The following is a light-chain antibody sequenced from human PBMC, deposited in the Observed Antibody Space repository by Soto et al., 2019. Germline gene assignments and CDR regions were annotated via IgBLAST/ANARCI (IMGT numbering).Light chain of an antibody. J-gene: IGKJ1*01. CDR2: KAS. CDR3: QQYNSYT. V-gene: IGKV1-5*03. Sequence: DIQMTQSPSTLSASLGDRVTITCRASQSISSWLAWYQQKPGKAPKLLIYKASSLESGVPSRFSGSGSGTEFTLTISSTQPDDFATYYCQQYNSYTFGQGTKVDIK. CDR1: QSISSW.